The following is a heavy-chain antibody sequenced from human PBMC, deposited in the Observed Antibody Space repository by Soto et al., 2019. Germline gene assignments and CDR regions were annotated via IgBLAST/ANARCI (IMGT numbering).Heavy chain of an antibody. CDR3: AKDRSSAGLRSSYFDS. CDR2: IRWNSGSI. CDR1: VFTLDDYT. Sequence: GGTLSLSCPASVFTLDDYTMHWVRQAPGKRLEWVSGIRWNSGSIGYADYVKGRFTISRDNAKNSLYLQMNSLRAEDTALYSCAKDRSSAGLRSSYFDSWGQGTLVTVSS. J-gene: IGHJ4*02. V-gene: IGHV3-9*01. D-gene: IGHD5-12*01.